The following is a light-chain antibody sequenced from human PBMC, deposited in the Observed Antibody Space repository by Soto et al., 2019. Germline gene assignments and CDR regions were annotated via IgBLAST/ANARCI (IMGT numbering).Light chain of an antibody. CDR3: QQFGSSPPYT. J-gene: IGKJ2*01. CDR2: GAS. Sequence: VLTQSPGTLSLSPGERATLSCRASQSLSSNYLAWYQQKPGQAPRLLIYGASSRATGIPDRFSGSASGTDFTLTISRLEPEDFAVYYCQQFGSSPPYTFGQGTKLEIK. V-gene: IGKV3-20*01. CDR1: QSLSSNY.